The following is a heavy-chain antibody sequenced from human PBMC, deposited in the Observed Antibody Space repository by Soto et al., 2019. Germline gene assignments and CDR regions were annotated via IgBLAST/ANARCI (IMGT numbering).Heavy chain of an antibody. J-gene: IGHJ4*02. CDR2: IYPSDSDN. V-gene: IGHV5-51*01. D-gene: IGHD3-22*01. CDR3: ARYDSRGDYFDH. Sequence: GESLKISCKASGYSFTSDWVGWVRQMPGKGLEWMGAIYPSDSDNRNSPSFQGQVTISVDKSISTAFLHWSSLKASDTAMYYCARYDSRGDYFDHWGQGTLVTVSS. CDR1: GYSFTSDW.